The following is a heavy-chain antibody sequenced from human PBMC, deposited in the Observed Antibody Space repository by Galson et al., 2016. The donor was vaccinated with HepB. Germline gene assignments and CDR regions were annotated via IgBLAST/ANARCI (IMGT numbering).Heavy chain of an antibody. CDR1: GYTFIDYE. CDR3: ARERATVGGFDF. D-gene: IGHD2-15*01. V-gene: IGHV1-8*01. Sequence: SVKVSCKASGYTFIDYEISWVRQAPGQGLEWMGWMNPHSGTTKFAQKFQGRVTMTRDTSIRTAYMELSSLTSEDTAVYYCARERATVGGFDFWGQGTLVIVSS. CDR2: MNPHSGTT. J-gene: IGHJ4*02.